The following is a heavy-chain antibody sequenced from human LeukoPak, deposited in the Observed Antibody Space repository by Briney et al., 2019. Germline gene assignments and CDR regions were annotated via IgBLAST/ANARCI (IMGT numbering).Heavy chain of an antibody. Sequence: GGSLRLSCAASGFTFSSYAMSWVRQCPGKGLEWVSAISGSGGSTYYADSVKGRFTISRDTSKNTLYLQMDSLRAEDTAVYYCAKGLYSFDYWGQGTLVTVSS. J-gene: IGHJ4*02. D-gene: IGHD2-15*01. V-gene: IGHV3-23*01. CDR2: ISGSGGST. CDR1: GFTFSSYA. CDR3: AKGLYSFDY.